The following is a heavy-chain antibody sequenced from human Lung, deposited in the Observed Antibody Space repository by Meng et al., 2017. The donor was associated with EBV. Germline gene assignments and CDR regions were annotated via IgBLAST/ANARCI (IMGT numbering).Heavy chain of an antibody. D-gene: IGHD1-26*01. J-gene: IGHJ4*02. V-gene: IGHV4-30-2*01. CDR3: ARVRGWELL. CDR2: IYHSGST. CDR1: GGSNSSGGYS. Sequence: LQLQGHGSGLVKPLQTLSLPCAVSGGSNSSGGYSWSWIRQPPGKGLEWIGYIYHSGSTYYNPSLKSRVTISVDTSKNQFSLKLSSVTAADTAVYYCARVRGWELLWGQGTLVTVSS.